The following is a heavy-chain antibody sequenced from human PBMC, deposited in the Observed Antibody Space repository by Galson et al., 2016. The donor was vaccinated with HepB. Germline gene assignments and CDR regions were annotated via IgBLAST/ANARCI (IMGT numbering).Heavy chain of an antibody. D-gene: IGHD1-7*01. CDR3: ARSNHWNYRLYGMDG. V-gene: IGHV2-70*11. CDR1: GFSLESTRMC. J-gene: IGHJ6*02. CDR2: IDWDGDQ. Sequence: PALVKPTQTLTLTCTFSGFSLESTRMCVNWIRQPPGKPLEWLARIDWDGDQYYSKSLKTRLTISKDTSKNLVVLTMTNMDPVDTATYYCARSNHWNYRLYGMDGWGRGTTVIVSS.